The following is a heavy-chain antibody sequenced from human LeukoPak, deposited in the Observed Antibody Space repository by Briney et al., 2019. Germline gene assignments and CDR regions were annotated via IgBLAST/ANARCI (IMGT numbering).Heavy chain of an antibody. D-gene: IGHD6-13*01. V-gene: IGHV3-7*01. J-gene: IGHJ6*02. CDR3: ARNQLVAVYYYYYGMDV. Sequence: GGSLRLSCAASGFTFSSYWMSWVRQAPGKGLEWVANIKQDGSEKYYVDSVKGRFTISRDNAKNSLYLQMNSLRAEDTAVHYCARNQLVAVYYYYYGMDVWGQGTTVTVSS. CDR1: GFTFSSYW. CDR2: IKQDGSEK.